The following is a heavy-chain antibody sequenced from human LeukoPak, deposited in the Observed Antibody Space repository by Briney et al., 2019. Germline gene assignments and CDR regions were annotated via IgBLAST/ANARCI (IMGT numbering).Heavy chain of an antibody. V-gene: IGHV1-46*01. Sequence: ASVKVSCKASGYTFTSYYIHWVRQAPGQGLEWMGIINPSGGSTSYAQKFQGRVTMTRNTSISTAYMELSSLRSEDTAVYYCARTLTSVADYYFDYWGQGTLVTVSS. D-gene: IGHD6-19*01. CDR1: GYTFTSYY. CDR2: INPSGGST. J-gene: IGHJ4*02. CDR3: ARTLTSVADYYFDY.